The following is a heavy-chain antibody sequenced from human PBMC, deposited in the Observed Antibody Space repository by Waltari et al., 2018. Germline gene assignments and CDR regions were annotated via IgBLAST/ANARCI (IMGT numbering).Heavy chain of an antibody. CDR2: IDPSDSET. CDR3: ARGVGSPGDF. CDR1: GYSFTNYW. Sequence: EVHLVQSGAEVKKPGESLKISGKGSGYSFTNYWINWVRQMPGKGLEWMGRIDPSDSETNYSPSFQGHVTISADKSTNTAYLQWSTLKASDTAMYYCARGVGSPGDFWGQGTLVTVSS. V-gene: IGHV5-10-1*03. D-gene: IGHD2-8*01. J-gene: IGHJ4*02.